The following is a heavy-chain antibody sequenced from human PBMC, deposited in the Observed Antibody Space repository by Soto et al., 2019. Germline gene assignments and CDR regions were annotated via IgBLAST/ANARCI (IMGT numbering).Heavy chain of an antibody. V-gene: IGHV4-59*11. CDR1: GASITSHY. Sequence: SETLSLTCTVSGASITSHYWSWVRQPPGKGLEWIGYIHHTGSTSYNPSLQSRVTISVDRSNNQFSLELRSVTAADTAVYYCARGHRYCSGGSCFFVRNVSFSYWGQGTLVTVSS. CDR2: IHHTGST. J-gene: IGHJ4*02. CDR3: ARGHRYCSGGSCFFVRNVSFSY. D-gene: IGHD2-15*01.